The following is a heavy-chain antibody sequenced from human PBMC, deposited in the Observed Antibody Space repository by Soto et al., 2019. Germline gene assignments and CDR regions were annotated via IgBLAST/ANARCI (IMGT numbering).Heavy chain of an antibody. D-gene: IGHD4-4*01. Sequence: QVQLVESGGGVVQPGRSLRLSCAASGFTFSSYGMHWVRQAPGKGLEWVAVISYDGSNKYYADSVKGRFTISRDNSKNKLYLQMNSLRAEDTAVYYCASRGYSNYDTNSLFAGMDVWGQGTTVTVSS. V-gene: IGHV3-30*03. CDR3: ASRGYSNYDTNSLFAGMDV. CDR1: GFTFSSYG. CDR2: ISYDGSNK. J-gene: IGHJ6*02.